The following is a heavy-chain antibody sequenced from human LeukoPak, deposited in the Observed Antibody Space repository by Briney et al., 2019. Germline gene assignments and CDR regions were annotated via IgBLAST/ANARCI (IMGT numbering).Heavy chain of an antibody. V-gene: IGHV4-39*01. J-gene: IGHJ6*02. CDR2: VYYSGTT. Sequence: SETLSLTCTVSGGSMNTNNYYWGWIRQPPGKGLEWIGSVYYSGTTYYNPSLKSRVTISVDTSKNQLSLKLSSVTAADTAVYYCARLYYYYGMDVWGQGTTVTVSS. CDR3: ARLYYYYGMDV. CDR1: GGSMNTNNYY.